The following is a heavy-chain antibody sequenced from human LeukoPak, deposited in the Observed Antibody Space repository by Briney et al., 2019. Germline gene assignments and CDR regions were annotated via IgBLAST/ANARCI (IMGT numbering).Heavy chain of an antibody. J-gene: IGHJ4*02. CDR1: GFTFSSYE. V-gene: IGHV3-48*03. CDR2: ISSSGSTI. CDR3: AAASGDYVNGIDY. D-gene: IGHD4-17*01. Sequence: GGSLRLSCAASGFTFSSYEMNWVRQAPGKGLEWVSYISSSGSTIYYADSVKGRFTISRDNAKNSLYLQMNSLRAEDTAVYYCAAASGDYVNGIDYWGQGTLVTVSS.